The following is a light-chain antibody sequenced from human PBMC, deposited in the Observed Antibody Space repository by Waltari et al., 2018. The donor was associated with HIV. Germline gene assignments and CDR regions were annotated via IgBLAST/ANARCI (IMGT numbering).Light chain of an antibody. CDR2: QDF. Sequence: SYELTQPPSVSVSPGQTASITCSGDRLGDNNVSWYQQKPGQSPVLVISQDFRRPSGIPERFSGSNSGNTATLTISGTQAMDEADYYCQAWDSSTTSAVFGGGTKLTVL. J-gene: IGLJ2*01. V-gene: IGLV3-1*01. CDR1: RLGDNN. CDR3: QAWDSSTTSAV.